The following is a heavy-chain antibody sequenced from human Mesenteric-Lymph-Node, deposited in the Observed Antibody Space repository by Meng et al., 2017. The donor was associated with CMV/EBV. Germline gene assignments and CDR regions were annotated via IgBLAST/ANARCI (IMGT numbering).Heavy chain of an antibody. J-gene: IGHJ5*02. D-gene: IGHD2-2*01. CDR3: AKDMWEYQLPDGS. Sequence: GGSLRLSCAASGFTFSGYWMSWVRQAPGKGLDWVAGISGSGSTTKYAASVEGRFTISRDNSKDTLFLQMNGLRVEDTALYYCAKDMWEYQLPDGSWGQGTLVTVSS. V-gene: IGHV3-23*01. CDR1: GFTFSGYW. CDR2: ISGSGSTT.